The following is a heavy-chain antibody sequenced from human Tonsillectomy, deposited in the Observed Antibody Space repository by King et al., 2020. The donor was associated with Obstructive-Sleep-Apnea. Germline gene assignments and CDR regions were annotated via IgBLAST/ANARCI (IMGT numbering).Heavy chain of an antibody. CDR1: GFTISSYA. V-gene: IGHV3-23*04. CDR2: ISGSGSSI. Sequence: QLVQSGGGLLQPGGSLRLSCAASGFTISSYAMSWARQAPGKGLEWVSVISGSGSSIYYADSVKGRFTISRDISKNTLYLQMNSLRVEDTAAYYCAKAPREWLRSPFDYWGQGTLVTVSS. CDR3: AKAPREWLRSPFDY. D-gene: IGHD5-12*01. J-gene: IGHJ4*02.